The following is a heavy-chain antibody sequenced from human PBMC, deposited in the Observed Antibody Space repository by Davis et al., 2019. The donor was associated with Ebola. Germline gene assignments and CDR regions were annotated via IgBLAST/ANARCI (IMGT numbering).Heavy chain of an antibody. V-gene: IGHV3-7*01. Sequence: GESLKISCAGSGFTFSSYWMNWVRQAPGKGLEWVANIKQDGSEKYYVDSVKGRFTISRDNAKNSLYLQMNSLRAEDTAVYYCARRYSSGYYFLDYWGQGTLVTVSS. D-gene: IGHD3-22*01. CDR2: IKQDGSEK. CDR1: GFTFSSYW. CDR3: ARRYSSGYYFLDY. J-gene: IGHJ4*02.